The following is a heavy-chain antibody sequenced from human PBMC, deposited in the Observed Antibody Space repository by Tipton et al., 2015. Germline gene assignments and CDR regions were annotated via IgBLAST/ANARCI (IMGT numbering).Heavy chain of an antibody. Sequence: SLRLSCAASEFIFSNHAMTWVRQAPGKGLEWVSTISGSAGSTYYADSVRGRFTISRDNSKKTLFLQIYSLRAEDTAVYYCAKDRGVVLPGTMHYSYYDMDVWGQGTTVTVSS. CDR1: EFIFSNHA. V-gene: IGHV3-23*01. CDR3: AKDRGVVLPGTMHYSYYDMDV. D-gene: IGHD2-2*01. J-gene: IGHJ6*02. CDR2: ISGSAGST.